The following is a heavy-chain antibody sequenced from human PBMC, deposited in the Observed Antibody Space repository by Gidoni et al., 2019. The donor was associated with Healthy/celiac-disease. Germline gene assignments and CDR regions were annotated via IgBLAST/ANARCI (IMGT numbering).Heavy chain of an antibody. Sequence: QLQLQESGSGLVKPSQTLYLTCAVSGGPISSGGYSWSWIRQPPGKGLEWIGYIYHSGSTYYNPSLKSRVTISVDRSKIQFSLKLSSVTAADTAVYYCARGYSYGRHYFDYWGQGTLVTVSS. CDR2: IYHSGST. CDR3: ARGYSYGRHYFDY. J-gene: IGHJ4*02. V-gene: IGHV4-30-2*01. D-gene: IGHD5-18*01. CDR1: GGPISSGGYS.